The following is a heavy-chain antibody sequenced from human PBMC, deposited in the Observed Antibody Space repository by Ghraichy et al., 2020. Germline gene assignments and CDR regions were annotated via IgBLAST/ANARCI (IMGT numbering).Heavy chain of an antibody. V-gene: IGHV4-34*01. CDR2: INHSGST. D-gene: IGHD1-7*01. J-gene: IGHJ6*02. CDR3: ARVRWSPRNFYYYYGMDV. Sequence: SETLSLTCAVYGGSFSGYYWSWIRQPPGKGLEWIGEINHSGSTNYNPSLKSRVTISVDTSKNQFSLKLSSVTAADTAVYYCARVRWSPRNFYYYYGMDVWGQGTTVTVSS. CDR1: GGSFSGYY.